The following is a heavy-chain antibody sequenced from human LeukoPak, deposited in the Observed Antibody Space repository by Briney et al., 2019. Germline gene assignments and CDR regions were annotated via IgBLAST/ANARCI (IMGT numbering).Heavy chain of an antibody. V-gene: IGHV1-69*05. J-gene: IGHJ4*02. CDR3: ASGRGYYDSSGYQFDY. Sequence: SVKLSCKASGGTFSSYAISWVRQAPGQGLEWMGGIIPIFGTANYAQKIQGRVTITTDESTSTAYMELSSLRSEDTAVYYCASGRGYYDSSGYQFDYWGQGTLVTVSS. CDR2: IIPIFGTA. CDR1: GGTFSSYA. D-gene: IGHD3-22*01.